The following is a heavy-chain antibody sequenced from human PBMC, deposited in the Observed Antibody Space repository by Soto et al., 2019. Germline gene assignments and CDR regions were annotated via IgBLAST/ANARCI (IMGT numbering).Heavy chain of an antibody. Sequence: ASVKVSCKASGYTFTSYGISWVRQAPGQGLEWMGWISAYNGNTNYAQKLQGRVTMTTETCTSTAYMELRSLRSDDTAVYYCARVVTPWGELEWLYYFDYWGQGTLVTVSS. J-gene: IGHJ4*02. CDR3: ARVVTPWGELEWLYYFDY. V-gene: IGHV1-18*04. CDR1: GYTFTSYG. CDR2: ISAYNGNT. D-gene: IGHD3-3*01.